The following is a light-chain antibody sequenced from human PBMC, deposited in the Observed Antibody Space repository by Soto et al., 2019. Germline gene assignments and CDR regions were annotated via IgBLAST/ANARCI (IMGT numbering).Light chain of an antibody. CDR1: SSEIGGYNY. CDR3: CSYAGSYVV. Sequence: QSALTQPRSVSGSPGQSVTISCTETSSEIGGYNYVSWYQQHPDKAPKLMIYDVNKRPSGVPDRFSGSKSGNMASLTISGLQTEDEGDYYCCSYAGSYVVFGGGTKVTVL. V-gene: IGLV2-11*01. CDR2: DVN. J-gene: IGLJ2*01.